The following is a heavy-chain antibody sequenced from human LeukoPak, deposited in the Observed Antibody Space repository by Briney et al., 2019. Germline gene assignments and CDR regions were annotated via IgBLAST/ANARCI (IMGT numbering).Heavy chain of an antibody. Sequence: PSETLSLTCTVSGGSVSGGSYYWSWIRQPPGKGLEWIGYIYYSGSTNYNPSLKSRVTISVDRSKNQFSLKLSSVTAADTAVYYCARVSSDFWSGPMPPDYWGQGTLVTVSS. V-gene: IGHV4-61*01. CDR2: IYYSGST. CDR3: ARVSSDFWSGPMPPDY. CDR1: GGSVSGGSYY. J-gene: IGHJ4*02. D-gene: IGHD3-3*01.